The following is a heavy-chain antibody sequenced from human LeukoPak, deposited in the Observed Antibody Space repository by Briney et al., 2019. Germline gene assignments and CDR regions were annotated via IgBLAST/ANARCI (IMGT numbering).Heavy chain of an antibody. D-gene: IGHD5-12*01. CDR1: GGSISTYY. CDR3: ARDYIVETGVVAFDI. Sequence: TSETLSLTCTVSGGSISTYYWNWIRQPAGKGLEWIEHIYNSGNTNYNPSLKGRGTISVDRSRNMFSLKLSSVTAADTAVYYCARDYIVETGVVAFDIWGQGTMVTVSS. CDR2: IYNSGNT. V-gene: IGHV4-4*07. J-gene: IGHJ3*02.